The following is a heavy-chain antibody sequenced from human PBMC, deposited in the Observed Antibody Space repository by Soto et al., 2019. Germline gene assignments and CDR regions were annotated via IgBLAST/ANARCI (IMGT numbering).Heavy chain of an antibody. D-gene: IGHD6-19*01. Sequence: SVKVSCKASGFTFTSSAMQWVRQARGQRLEWIGWIVVGSGNTNYAQKFQERVTITRDMSTSTAYMELSSLRSEDTAVYYCAAESSGVYYYGMDVWGQGTTVTVSS. CDR1: GFTFTSSA. CDR2: IVVGSGNT. V-gene: IGHV1-58*02. CDR3: AAESSGVYYYGMDV. J-gene: IGHJ6*02.